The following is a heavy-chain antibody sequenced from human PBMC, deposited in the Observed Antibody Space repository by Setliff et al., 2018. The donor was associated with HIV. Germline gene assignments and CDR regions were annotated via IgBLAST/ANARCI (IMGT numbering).Heavy chain of an antibody. V-gene: IGHV4-61*02. CDR1: GGSISSGSYF. CDR2: IYTSGST. D-gene: IGHD6-19*01. J-gene: IGHJ6*03. Sequence: SETLSLTCTVSGGSISSGSYFWTWIRQPAGKGLEWIGRIYTSGSTNYNPSLKSRVTISVDTSKNQFSLKLSSVTAADTAVYYCARGGYSSGWSDMDVWGKGTTVTVSS. CDR3: ARGGYSSGWSDMDV.